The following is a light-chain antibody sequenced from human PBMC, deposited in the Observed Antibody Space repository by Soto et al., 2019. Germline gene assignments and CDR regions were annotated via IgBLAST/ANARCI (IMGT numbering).Light chain of an antibody. Sequence: QSVLTQPPSVSGAPGQTVTISCTGSSSNIGAGYDVHWYQQLPGTAPKLLIYGNSNRPSGVPDRFSGSKSGTSASLATTGVQAEDEADYYCQSYDSSLSGYVFGAGTKVTVL. J-gene: IGLJ1*01. CDR2: GNS. CDR3: QSYDSSLSGYV. V-gene: IGLV1-40*01. CDR1: SSNIGAGYD.